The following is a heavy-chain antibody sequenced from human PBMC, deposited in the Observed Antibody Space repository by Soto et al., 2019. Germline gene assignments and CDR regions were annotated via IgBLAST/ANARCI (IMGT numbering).Heavy chain of an antibody. D-gene: IGHD3-22*01. J-gene: IGHJ4*02. V-gene: IGHV4-30-2*01. CDR1: GDSIISSGYS. CDR2: MYHSGST. CDR3: ARGGVDYYDSSGYYFSPYYFDY. Sequence: SETLSLTCSLSGDSIISSGYSWSWIRQPPGKGLEWIGYMYHSGSTYYNPSLKSRVTISIDRSKNQFSLKLSSVTAADTAVYYCARGGVDYYDSSGYYFSPYYFDYWGQGTLVTVSS.